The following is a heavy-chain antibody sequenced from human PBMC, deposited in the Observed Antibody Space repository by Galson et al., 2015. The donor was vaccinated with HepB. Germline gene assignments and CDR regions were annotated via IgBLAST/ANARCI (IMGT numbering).Heavy chain of an antibody. CDR3: AKGYCSGGSCYSDYYYYGMDV. J-gene: IGHJ6*02. D-gene: IGHD2-15*01. CDR1: GFTFSSYG. V-gene: IGHV3-33*06. CDR2: IYYDGSNK. Sequence: SLRLSCAASGFTFSSYGMHWVRQAPGKGLGWVAVIYYDGSNKYYADSVKGRFTISRDNSKNTLYLQMNSLRAEDTAVYYCAKGYCSGGSCYSDYYYYGMDVWGQGTTVTVSS.